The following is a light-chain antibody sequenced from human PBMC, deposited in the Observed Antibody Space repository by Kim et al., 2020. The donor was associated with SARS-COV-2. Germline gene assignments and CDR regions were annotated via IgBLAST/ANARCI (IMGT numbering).Light chain of an antibody. CDR1: SGHSSYA. V-gene: IGLV4-69*01. CDR2: LNNDGGH. CDR3: QTWGTGINWV. J-gene: IGLJ3*02. Sequence: QPVLTQSPSASASLGASVKLTCTLSSGHSSYAIAWHQQQPEKGPRYLMKLNNDGGHSKGDGIPDRFSGSSSGAERYLTISSLQSDDEADYYCQTWGTGINWVFGGGTQLTVL.